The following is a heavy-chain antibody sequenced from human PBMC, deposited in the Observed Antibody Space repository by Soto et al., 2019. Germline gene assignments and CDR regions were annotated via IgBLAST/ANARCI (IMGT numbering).Heavy chain of an antibody. CDR3: ARHDCSTTTCYPHFDS. J-gene: IGHJ4*02. D-gene: IGHD2-2*01. V-gene: IGHV4-59*08. CDR2: IYYSGST. CDR1: GGSISGYY. Sequence: PSETLSLTCTVSGGSISGYYWSWIRQPPGKGLEWFGYIYYSGSTNYNPSLKSRVTISVDTSKNQFSLKLTSVTAADTAVYYCARHDCSTTTCYPHFDSWGQGILVTVSS.